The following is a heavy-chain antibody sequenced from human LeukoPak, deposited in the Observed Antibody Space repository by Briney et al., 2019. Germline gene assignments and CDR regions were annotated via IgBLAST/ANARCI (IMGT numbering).Heavy chain of an antibody. CDR3: ARLATSTGSYVDY. CDR2: IYDGGGA. V-gene: IGHV3-53*01. D-gene: IGHD1-26*01. J-gene: IGHJ4*02. Sequence: HPGGSLRLSCAASGFTVSSKYMSWVRQAPGKGLEWLSVIYDGGGANYADSVKARFTISRDNSKNTLYLQMDSLRAEDTAVYYCARLATSTGSYVDYWGQGTLSPSPQ. CDR1: GFTVSSKY.